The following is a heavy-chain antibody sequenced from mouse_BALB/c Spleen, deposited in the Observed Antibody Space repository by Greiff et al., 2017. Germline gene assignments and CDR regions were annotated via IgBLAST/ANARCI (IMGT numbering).Heavy chain of an antibody. CDR3: ARNPLYWYFDV. V-gene: IGHV2-2*02. J-gene: IGHJ1*01. CDR2: IWSGGST. Sequence: VKLVESGPGLVQPSQSLSITCTVSGFSLTSYGVHWVRQSPGKGLEWLGVIWSGGSTDYNAAFISRLSISKDNSKSQVFFKMNSLQANDTAIYYCARNPLYWYFDVWGAGTTVTVSS. CDR1: GFSLTSYG.